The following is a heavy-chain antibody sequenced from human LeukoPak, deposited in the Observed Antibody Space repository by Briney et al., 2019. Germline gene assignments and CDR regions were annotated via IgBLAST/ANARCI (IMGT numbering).Heavy chain of an antibody. CDR3: ARGGGEGFGFYYFDY. Sequence: SVKVSCKTSGGTFSNSAISWLRQAPGQGLEWMGGIIPVFGTATYAQKFRGRVTISADESTSTAYMELNSLRSEDTAVYYCARGGGEGFGFYYFDYWGQGTLVTVSS. V-gene: IGHV1-69*13. CDR2: IIPVFGTA. CDR1: GGTFSNSA. J-gene: IGHJ4*02. D-gene: IGHD2-15*01.